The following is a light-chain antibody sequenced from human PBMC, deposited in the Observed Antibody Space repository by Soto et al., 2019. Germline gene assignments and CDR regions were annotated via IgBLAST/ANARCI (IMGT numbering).Light chain of an antibody. CDR3: QQRSNWPPT. J-gene: IGKJ4*01. CDR2: DAS. Sequence: EIVLTQSPATLSLSPGERATLSCRASQSVSRYLAWYQQKPGQAPRLLIYDASNRATGIPARFSGSGSGTDFTLTISSLEPEDCEVYYCQQRSNWPPTFGGGTKVEIK. CDR1: QSVSRY. V-gene: IGKV3-11*01.